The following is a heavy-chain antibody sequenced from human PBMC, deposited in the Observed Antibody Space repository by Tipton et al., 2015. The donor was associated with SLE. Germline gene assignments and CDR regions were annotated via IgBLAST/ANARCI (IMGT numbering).Heavy chain of an antibody. CDR3: TTSASMIVVGSFDY. D-gene: IGHD3-22*01. J-gene: IGHJ4*02. Sequence: SLRLSCAASGFTFSNAWMSWVRQAPGKGLEWVGRIKSKTDGGTTDYAAPVKGRFTISRDDSKNTLYLQMNSLKTEDTAVYYCTTSASMIVVGSFDYWGQGTLVTVSS. CDR1: GFTFSNAW. CDR2: IKSKTDGGTT. V-gene: IGHV3-15*01.